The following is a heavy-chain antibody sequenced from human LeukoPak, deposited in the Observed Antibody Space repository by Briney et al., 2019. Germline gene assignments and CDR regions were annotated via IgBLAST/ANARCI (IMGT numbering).Heavy chain of an antibody. J-gene: IGHJ6*03. CDR1: GFTFSNYE. V-gene: IGHV3-48*03. CDR2: ISTSGTTK. D-gene: IGHD1-1*01. CDR3: ARDATTQVGWVYMDV. Sequence: PGGSLRLSCAASGFTFSNYELNWVRQAPGKGLEWLSHISTSGTTKYYANSVKGRFTIFRDNAKNSVHLQMNSLTAEDTGLYYCARDATTQVGWVYMDVWGKGTTVTISS.